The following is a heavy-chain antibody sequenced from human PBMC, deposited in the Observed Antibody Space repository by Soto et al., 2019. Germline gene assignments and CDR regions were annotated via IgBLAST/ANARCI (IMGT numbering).Heavy chain of an antibody. CDR3: AKDEGDYDFWSGWYYYGMDV. CDR2: ISYDGSNK. CDR1: GFTFSSYG. D-gene: IGHD3-3*01. V-gene: IGHV3-30*18. J-gene: IGHJ6*02. Sequence: GGSLRLSCAASGFTFSSYGMHWVRQAPGKGLEWVAVISYDGSNKYYADSVKGRFTISRDNSKNTLYLQMNSLRAEDTAVYYCAKDEGDYDFWSGWYYYGMDVWGQGTTVTVSS.